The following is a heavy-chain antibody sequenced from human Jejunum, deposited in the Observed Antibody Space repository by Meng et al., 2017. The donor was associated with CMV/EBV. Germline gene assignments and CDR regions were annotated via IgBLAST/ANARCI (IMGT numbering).Heavy chain of an antibody. Sequence: FTFSGSTMHWVRQASGKGLEWVGRIRSQANSYATAYAASVKGRFIISRDDSKNTAYLQMNSLKTEDAAVYYCTRHSIVVVPAAGFDPWGQGTLVTVSS. D-gene: IGHD2-2*01. V-gene: IGHV3-73*01. J-gene: IGHJ5*02. CDR3: TRHSIVVVPAAGFDP. CDR2: IRSQANSYAT. CDR1: FTFSGST.